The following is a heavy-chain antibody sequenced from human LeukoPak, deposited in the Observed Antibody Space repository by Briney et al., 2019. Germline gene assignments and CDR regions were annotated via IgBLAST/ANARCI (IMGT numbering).Heavy chain of an antibody. Sequence: GGSLRLSCAASGFTFSSYSMNWVRQAPGKGLEWVSSISSSSSYIYYADSVKGRFTISRDNSRSTLFLQMNSLRGEDTAIYYCATYRQVMLPFESWGQGTLVTVSS. D-gene: IGHD5-18*01. CDR1: GFTFSSYS. CDR3: ATYRQVMLPFES. CDR2: ISSSSSYI. J-gene: IGHJ4*02. V-gene: IGHV3-21*04.